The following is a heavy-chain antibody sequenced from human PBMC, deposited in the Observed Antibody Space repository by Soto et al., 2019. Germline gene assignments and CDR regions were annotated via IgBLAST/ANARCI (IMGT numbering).Heavy chain of an antibody. Sequence: ASVKVSCKASGYTFTSYSISWVRQAPGQGLEWMGWISAYNGNTNYAQKLQGRVTRTTDTSTSKAYMELRSLRSDDTAVYYCARVKGSGYHNRLDPWGQGTLVTVCS. D-gene: IGHD3-22*01. CDR2: ISAYNGNT. J-gene: IGHJ5*02. V-gene: IGHV1-18*01. CDR3: ARVKGSGYHNRLDP. CDR1: GYTFTSYS.